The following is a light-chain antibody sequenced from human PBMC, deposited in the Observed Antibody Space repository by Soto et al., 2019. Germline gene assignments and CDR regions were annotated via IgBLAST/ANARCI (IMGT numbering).Light chain of an antibody. CDR2: DVS. V-gene: IGLV2-14*03. CDR1: ISDVGGYNF. J-gene: IGLJ1*01. CDR3: SSCTVSDYV. Sequence: QSALTQPASVSGAPGQSITISCTGTISDVGGYNFVSWYQQYPGKAPKLMICDVSNRPSGVSNRFSGSKSGNTASLTISGLQAVDEADYYCSSCTVSDYVFGSGTNVTV.